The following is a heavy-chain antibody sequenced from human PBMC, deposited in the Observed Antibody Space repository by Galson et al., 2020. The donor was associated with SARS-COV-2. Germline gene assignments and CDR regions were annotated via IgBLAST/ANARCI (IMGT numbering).Heavy chain of an antibody. Sequence: GDTNYAQNLQGRVTMTADTSTSTAYMELRSLRSDDTAVYYCARVASCSGGTCYGLIHYFDYWGEGTRVTVSS. CDR2: GDT. D-gene: IGHD2-15*01. V-gene: IGHV1-18*01. CDR3: ARVASCSGGTCYGLIHYFDY. J-gene: IGHJ4*02.